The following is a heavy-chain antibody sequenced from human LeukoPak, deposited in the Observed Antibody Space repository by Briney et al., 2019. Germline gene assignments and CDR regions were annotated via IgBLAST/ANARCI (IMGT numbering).Heavy chain of an antibody. J-gene: IGHJ4*02. Sequence: PSETLSLTCTVSGGSISSYYLSWIRQPPGKGLEWIGYIYYSGSTNYNPSLKSRVTISVDTSKNQFSLKLSSVTAADTAVYYCASITMVRGVHVYYFDYWGQGTLVTVSS. CDR2: IYYSGST. V-gene: IGHV4-59*01. D-gene: IGHD3-10*01. CDR3: ASITMVRGVHVYYFDY. CDR1: GGSISSYY.